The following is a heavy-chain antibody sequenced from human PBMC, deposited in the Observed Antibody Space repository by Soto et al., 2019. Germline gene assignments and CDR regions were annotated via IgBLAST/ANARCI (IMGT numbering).Heavy chain of an antibody. J-gene: IGHJ6*02. CDR3: AKGQHCSTTSCYFYYYGVDV. V-gene: IGHV3-30*18. D-gene: IGHD2-2*01. CDR2: ISYDGSNK. CDR1: GFTFSSYG. Sequence: PGGSLRLSCAASGFTFSSYGMHWVRQAPGKGLEWVAVISYDGSNKYYADSVKGRLTISRDNSKNTLYLQINSLRAEDTAVYYFAKGQHCSTTSCYFYYYGVDVWGQGTTVTVSS.